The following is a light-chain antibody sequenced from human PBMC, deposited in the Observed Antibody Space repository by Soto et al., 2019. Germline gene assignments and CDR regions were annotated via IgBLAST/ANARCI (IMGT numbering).Light chain of an antibody. J-gene: IGKJ1*01. CDR1: QSISSY. V-gene: IGKV1-39*01. CDR2: AAS. CDR3: QQTDCFPRT. Sequence: DIQMPQSPSSLSASVADRFTLPCRASQSISSYLNWYQHKPGKAPKLLIYAASSLQTGVPSRFSGSRSGTDFALTISSLQRDDFATYYCQQTDCFPRTFGQGTKVDIK.